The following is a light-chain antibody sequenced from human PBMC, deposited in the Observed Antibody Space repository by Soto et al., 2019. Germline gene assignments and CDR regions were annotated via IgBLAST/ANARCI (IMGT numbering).Light chain of an antibody. CDR2: GNS. J-gene: IGLJ1*01. Sequence: QLVLTQPPSVSGAPGQRVTISCTRSSSNIGAGYDVHWYQQLPGTAPTLLIHGNSNRPSGVPDRFSGSKSGTSASLAITGLQAEDEADYYCQSYDSSLSALYVFGTGTKLTVL. CDR1: SSNIGAGYD. V-gene: IGLV1-40*01. CDR3: QSYDSSLSALYV.